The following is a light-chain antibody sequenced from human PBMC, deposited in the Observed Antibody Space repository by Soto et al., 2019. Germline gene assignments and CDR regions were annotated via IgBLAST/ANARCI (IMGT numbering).Light chain of an antibody. CDR1: SSDVGGYNY. CDR3: SSYTSSSTPYV. CDR2: DVS. Sequence: QSALTQPASVSGSPGQSITISCTGTSSDVGGYNYVSWYQQHPGKAPKLTIYDVSSRPSGVSNRFSGAKSGNTASLTISGLQTEDEADYYCSSYTSSSTPYVFGTGTKLTVL. J-gene: IGLJ1*01. V-gene: IGLV2-14*01.